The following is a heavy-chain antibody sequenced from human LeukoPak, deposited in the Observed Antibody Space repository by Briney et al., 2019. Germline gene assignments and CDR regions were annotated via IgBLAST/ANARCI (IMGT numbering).Heavy chain of an antibody. V-gene: IGHV3-23*01. Sequence: GGSLRLSCVASGFTFNRHAMNWVRQVPGKGLEWVSTISGSGDKTFYADSERGRFTIYRDNSKNTLDLQMNSLRDEDTAVYYCARRGEYEWGPFDIWGQGTMVTVPS. J-gene: IGHJ3*02. D-gene: IGHD1-26*01. CDR2: ISGSGDKT. CDR3: ARRGEYEWGPFDI. CDR1: GFTFNRHA.